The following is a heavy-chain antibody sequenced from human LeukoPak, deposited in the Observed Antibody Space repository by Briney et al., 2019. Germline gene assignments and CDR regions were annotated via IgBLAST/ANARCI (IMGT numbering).Heavy chain of an antibody. Sequence: GGSLRLSCVGSGFTLNGYDMQWVRQAPGKGLEWVSGTSRSSGAHYTDSVKGRFTISRDNSKDTLYLQMDSLRSEDTAVYYCAQGGYFAFDMWGQGTMVTVSS. D-gene: IGHD2-2*03. J-gene: IGHJ3*02. V-gene: IGHV3-23*01. CDR3: AQGGYFAFDM. CDR2: TSRSSGA. CDR1: GFTLNGYD.